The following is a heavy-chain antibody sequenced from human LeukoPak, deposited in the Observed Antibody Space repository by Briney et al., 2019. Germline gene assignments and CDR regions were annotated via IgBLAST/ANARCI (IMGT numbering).Heavy chain of an antibody. CDR3: ARGIDTAMVYYYYGMDV. D-gene: IGHD5-18*01. CDR1: GGSISSGDYY. Sequence: PSQTLSLTCTVSGGSISSGDYYWSWIRQHPGKGLEWIGYIYYTGSTYYNPSLKSRVTISVDMSKNQFSLKLSSVTAADTAVYYCARGIDTAMVYYYYGMDVWGQGTTVTVSS. CDR2: IYYTGST. V-gene: IGHV4-31*03. J-gene: IGHJ6*02.